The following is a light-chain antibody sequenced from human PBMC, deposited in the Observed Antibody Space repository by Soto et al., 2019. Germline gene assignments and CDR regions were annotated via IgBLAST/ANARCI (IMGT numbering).Light chain of an antibody. CDR2: GAS. Sequence: EIVLTQSPGTLSLSPGERATLSCRASQSVSSSYLAWYQQKPGQAPRLLIYGASSRATGIPDRFSGSGSGTDFTLTISSLQSDDSGVYYCQQYNKWPLTFGGGTKVDIK. CDR1: QSVSSSY. V-gene: IGKV3-20*01. CDR3: QQYNKWPLT. J-gene: IGKJ4*01.